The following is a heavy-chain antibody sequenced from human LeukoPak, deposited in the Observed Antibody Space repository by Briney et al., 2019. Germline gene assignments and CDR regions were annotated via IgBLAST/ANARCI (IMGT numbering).Heavy chain of an antibody. D-gene: IGHD1-26*01. CDR1: GFTFSSYW. Sequence: GGSLRLSCAASGFTFSSYWMHWVRQAPGKGLVWVSRINSDGSSTSYADSVKGRFTISRDNAKNTLYLQMNSLRAEDTAVYYCARVSGFIVGATTYDAFDIWGQGTMVTVSS. V-gene: IGHV3-74*01. CDR2: INSDGSST. CDR3: ARVSGFIVGATTYDAFDI. J-gene: IGHJ3*02.